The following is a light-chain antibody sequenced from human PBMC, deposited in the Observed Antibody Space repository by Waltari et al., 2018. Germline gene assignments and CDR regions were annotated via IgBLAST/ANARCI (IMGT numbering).Light chain of an antibody. Sequence: IQMTQSPSSVSASVGDRLTITCRASQYIRNWLAWYQQKPGKAPELLISAASTLQSGVPSSFSGSGSGTDFTLTISSLQPEDFATYYCQQTYSFPLTFGGGTKVEIK. CDR1: QYIRNW. V-gene: IGKV1-12*01. CDR3: QQTYSFPLT. CDR2: AAS. J-gene: IGKJ4*01.